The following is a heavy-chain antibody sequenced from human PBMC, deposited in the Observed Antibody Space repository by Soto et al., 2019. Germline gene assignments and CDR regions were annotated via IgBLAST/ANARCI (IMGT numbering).Heavy chain of an antibody. Sequence: QVQLQESGPGLVKPSETLSLTCTVSGAPITTTKWWAWVRLPPGKGLEWIGELSRGDERSSNPSLEGRFTMSLDKSNNHFSLKLTSAPAAATAIYYCATQTISYTWGVWGRGTSVTVSS. V-gene: IGHV4-4*02. J-gene: IGHJ6*02. D-gene: IGHD3-16*01. CDR2: LSRGDER. CDR3: ATQTISYTWGV. CDR1: GAPITTTKW.